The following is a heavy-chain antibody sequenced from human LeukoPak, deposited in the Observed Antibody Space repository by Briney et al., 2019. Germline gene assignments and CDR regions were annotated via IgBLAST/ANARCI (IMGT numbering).Heavy chain of an antibody. Sequence: SSETLSLTCTVSGGSISSYYWSWLRQPPGKGLEWIGYIYYSGSTNYNPSLKSRVTISVDTSKNQFSLKLSSVTAADTAVYYCARQIYDSSGYLLDYWGQGTLVTVSS. CDR3: ARQIYDSSGYLLDY. V-gene: IGHV4-59*08. D-gene: IGHD3-22*01. CDR2: IYYSGST. CDR1: GGSISSYY. J-gene: IGHJ4*02.